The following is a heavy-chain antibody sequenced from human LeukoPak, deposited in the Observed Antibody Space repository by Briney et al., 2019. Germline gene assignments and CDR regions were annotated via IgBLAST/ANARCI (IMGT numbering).Heavy chain of an antibody. CDR1: GYTFTGYY. CDR3: ARNLNRYSSGWDDY. Sequence: GASVKVSCKASGYTFTGYYMHWVRQAPGQGLEWMGWINPNSGGTNYAQKFQGWVTMTRDTSISTAYMELSRLRSEDTAVYYCARNLNRYSSGWDDYWGQGTLVTVSS. D-gene: IGHD6-19*01. J-gene: IGHJ4*02. V-gene: IGHV1-2*04. CDR2: INPNSGGT.